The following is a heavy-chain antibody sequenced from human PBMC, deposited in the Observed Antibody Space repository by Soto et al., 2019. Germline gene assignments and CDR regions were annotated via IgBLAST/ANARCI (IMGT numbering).Heavy chain of an antibody. D-gene: IGHD3-22*01. CDR1: GGSISGGDYY. CDR3: ARYIRGGDYYDSSGYNPFDY. V-gene: IGHV4-30-4*01. Sequence: SETLSLTCTVSGGSISGGDYYWSWIRQPPGKGLEWIGYIYYSGSTYYNPSLKSRVTISVDTSKNQFSLKLSSVTDADTAVYYCARYIRGGDYYDSSGYNPFDYWGQGTLVTVSS. CDR2: IYYSGST. J-gene: IGHJ4*02.